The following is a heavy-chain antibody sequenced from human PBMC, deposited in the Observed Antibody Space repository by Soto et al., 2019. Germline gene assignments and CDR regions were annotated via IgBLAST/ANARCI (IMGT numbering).Heavy chain of an antibody. J-gene: IGHJ6*02. CDR3: ARGPNYGDYGSFSSMDV. V-gene: IGHV1-2*04. Sequence: ASVKVSCKASGYTFTGYYIHWVRQAPGQGLEWMGWINPNSDNTNYAQKFQGWVTMTRDTSISTAYMELSRLTSDDTAVYYCARGPNYGDYGSFSSMDVWGQGTTLT. CDR1: GYTFTGYY. D-gene: IGHD4-17*01. CDR2: INPNSDNT.